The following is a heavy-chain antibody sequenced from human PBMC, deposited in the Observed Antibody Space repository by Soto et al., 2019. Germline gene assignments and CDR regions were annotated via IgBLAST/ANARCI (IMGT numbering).Heavy chain of an antibody. Sequence: SVKVSCKASGGTFSSYAISWVRQAPGQGLEWMGGIIPIFGTANYAQKFQGRVTITADKSTSTAYMELSSLRSEDTAVYYCAIPLYYDSSGQHRDAFDIWGQGTMVTVSS. CDR1: GGTFSSYA. CDR2: IIPIFGTA. V-gene: IGHV1-69*06. D-gene: IGHD3-22*01. CDR3: AIPLYYDSSGQHRDAFDI. J-gene: IGHJ3*02.